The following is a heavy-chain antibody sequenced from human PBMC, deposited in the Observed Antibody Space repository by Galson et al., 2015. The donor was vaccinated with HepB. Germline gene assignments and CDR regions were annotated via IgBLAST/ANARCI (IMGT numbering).Heavy chain of an antibody. D-gene: IGHD3-22*01. CDR1: GFTFSVYY. J-gene: IGHJ4*02. CDR2: ISSSSSYT. CDR3: ARDSSGSRFSSDY. Sequence: SLRLSCAASGFTFSVYYMSWIRQAPGKGLEWVSYISSSSSYTNYADSVKGRFTISRDNAKNSLYLQMNSLRAEDTAVYYCARDSSGSRFSSDYWGQGTLVTVSS. V-gene: IGHV3-11*06.